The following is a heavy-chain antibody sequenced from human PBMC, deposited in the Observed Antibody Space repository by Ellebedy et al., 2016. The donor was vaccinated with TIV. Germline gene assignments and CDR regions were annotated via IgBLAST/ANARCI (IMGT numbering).Heavy chain of an antibody. CDR2: ISTYNGNT. J-gene: IGHJ4*02. CDR3: ARDGGNYYDSSGYYGYFDH. D-gene: IGHD3-22*01. CDR1: GYTFTSYG. Sequence: ASVKVSCXASGYTFTSYGINWVRQAPGQGLEWMGWISTYNGNTNYAQKLQGRVTMTTETSTSTAYMELRSLRSDDTAVYYCARDGGNYYDSSGYYGYFDHWGQGTLVTVSS. V-gene: IGHV1-18*01.